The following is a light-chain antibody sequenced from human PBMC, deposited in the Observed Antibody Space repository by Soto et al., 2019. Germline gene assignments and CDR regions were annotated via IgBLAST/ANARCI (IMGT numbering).Light chain of an antibody. CDR3: QQRSNWPPRFT. Sequence: VMTQAPATLSVSPGERATLSCRASQTINNNVAWYQLKDGQVPRLVIYGASTRATDIPARFSGSGSGTDFTLTISSLEPEDFAVYYCQQRSNWPPRFTFGGGTKVDIK. CDR2: GAS. CDR1: QTINNN. J-gene: IGKJ4*01. V-gene: IGKV3-11*01.